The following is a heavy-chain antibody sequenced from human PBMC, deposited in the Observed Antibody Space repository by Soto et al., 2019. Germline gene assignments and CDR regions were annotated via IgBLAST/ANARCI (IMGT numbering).Heavy chain of an antibody. V-gene: IGHV4-59*01. CDR3: ARSTWGYAFDI. CDR2: IYYTGST. Sequence: WTWIRQSPGKGPEWIGYIYYTGSTNYNPSLKSRVTISLDTSKNQFSLKLSSVTAADTAVYYCARSTWGYAFDIWGQGTMVTVSS. J-gene: IGHJ3*02. D-gene: IGHD5-18*01.